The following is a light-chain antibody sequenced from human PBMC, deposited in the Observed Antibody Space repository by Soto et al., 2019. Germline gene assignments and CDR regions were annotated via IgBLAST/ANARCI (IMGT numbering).Light chain of an antibody. CDR3: QQRRGS. J-gene: IGKJ1*01. CDR2: DAS. CDR1: QSVSSY. V-gene: IGKV3-11*01. Sequence: EIVLTQSPATLSLSPGERATLSCRASQSVSSYLAWYQQKPGQAPRLLMYDASNRATGIPARFSGSGSGTDFTLTIISLEPEDFAVYYCQQRRGSFGQGTKVEI.